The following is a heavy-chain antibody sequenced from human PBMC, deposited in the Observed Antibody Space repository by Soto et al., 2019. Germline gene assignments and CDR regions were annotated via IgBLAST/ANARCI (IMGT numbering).Heavy chain of an antibody. CDR1: GGSFSGYY. D-gene: IGHD3-10*01. CDR2: INHSGST. CDR3: ARAVMVRGVIFLDY. Sequence: SETLSLTCAVYGGSFSGYYWSWIRQPPGKGLEWIGEINHSGSTNYNPSLKSRVTISVDTSKNQFSLKLSSVTAADTAVYYCARAVMVRGVIFLDYWGQGTLVTVSS. V-gene: IGHV4-34*01. J-gene: IGHJ4*02.